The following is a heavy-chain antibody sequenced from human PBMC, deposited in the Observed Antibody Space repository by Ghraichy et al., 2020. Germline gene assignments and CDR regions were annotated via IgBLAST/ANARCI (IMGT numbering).Heavy chain of an antibody. D-gene: IGHD1-26*01. J-gene: IGHJ4*02. CDR1: GFTFSTYA. Sequence: RGSPRLSCAASGFTFSTYAMNWVRQAPGKGLEWVSTIDNGGYVTYSADSVKGRFIISRDISKNTLHLQMNGLRVDDTAVYYCAKARGGTYPSYHLDYWGQGALVTVSS. V-gene: IGHV3-23*01. CDR3: AKARGGTYPSYHLDY. CDR2: IDNGGYVT.